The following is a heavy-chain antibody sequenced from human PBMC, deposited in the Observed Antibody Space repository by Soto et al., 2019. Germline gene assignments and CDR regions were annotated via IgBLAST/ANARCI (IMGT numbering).Heavy chain of an antibody. CDR2: ISYDGSNK. J-gene: IGHJ4*02. Sequence: GGSLRLSCAASGFTFSSYGMHWVRQAPGKGLEWVAVISYDGSNKYYADSVKGRFTISRDNSKNTLYLQMNSLRAEDTAVYYCAKGKMAAAGSAELFDYWGQGTLVTVSA. CDR1: GFTFSSYG. D-gene: IGHD6-13*01. V-gene: IGHV3-30*18. CDR3: AKGKMAAAGSAELFDY.